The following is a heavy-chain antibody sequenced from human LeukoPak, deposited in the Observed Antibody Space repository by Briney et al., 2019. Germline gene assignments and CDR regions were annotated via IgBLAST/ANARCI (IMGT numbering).Heavy chain of an antibody. Sequence: GGSLRLSCAASGFIFSTYAIHWVRQAPGRGLEWVAFIWSHGGSGYYADSVKGRFTISKDNSKNTVYLQMNSLRAEDTAMYYCARPGVDGSGSYYNGAHFDYWGQGTLVTVSS. V-gene: IGHV3-30*02. D-gene: IGHD3-10*01. CDR1: GFIFSTYA. CDR3: ARPGVDGSGSYYNGAHFDY. J-gene: IGHJ4*02. CDR2: IWSHGGSG.